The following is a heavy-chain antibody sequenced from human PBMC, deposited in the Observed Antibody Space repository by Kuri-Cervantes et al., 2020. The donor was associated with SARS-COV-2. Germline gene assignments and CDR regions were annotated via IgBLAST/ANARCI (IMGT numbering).Heavy chain of an antibody. CDR1: GFTVNSNY. Sequence: GESLKISCAASGFTVNSNYMAWVRQAPGKGLQWVSIIYGDGSTFYADSVKGRFTISRDNSKNTLFLQMNSLRIEDTALYCCARVGSGPGGVDHWGQGTLVTVSS. D-gene: IGHD6-19*01. CDR2: IYGDGST. CDR3: ARVGSGPGGVDH. V-gene: IGHV3-66*02. J-gene: IGHJ4*02.